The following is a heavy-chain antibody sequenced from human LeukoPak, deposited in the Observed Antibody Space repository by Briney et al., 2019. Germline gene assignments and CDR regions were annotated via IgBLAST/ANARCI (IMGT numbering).Heavy chain of an antibody. D-gene: IGHD3-22*01. CDR1: GFTFSSYS. CDR2: ISSSSSYI. Sequence: GGSLRLSCAASGFTFSSYSMNWVRQAPGKGLEWVSSISSSSSYIYYADSVKGRFTISRDNAKNSLYLQMNSLRAEDTAVYYCARDPNYYDSSGYFSPPAKYFQHWGQGTLVTVSS. J-gene: IGHJ1*01. V-gene: IGHV3-21*01. CDR3: ARDPNYYDSSGYFSPPAKYFQH.